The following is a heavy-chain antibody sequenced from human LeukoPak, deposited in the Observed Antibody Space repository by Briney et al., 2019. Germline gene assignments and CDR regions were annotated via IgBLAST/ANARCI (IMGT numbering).Heavy chain of an antibody. D-gene: IGHD6-13*01. CDR2: ISGSGGST. Sequence: GGSPRLSCAASGFTFSSYAMSWVRRAPGKGLEWVSAISGSGGSTYYADSVKGRFTISRDNSKNTLYLQMNSLRAEDTAVYYCAKGEQLVQFPFDYWGQGTLVTVSS. CDR1: GFTFSSYA. J-gene: IGHJ4*02. CDR3: AKGEQLVQFPFDY. V-gene: IGHV3-23*01.